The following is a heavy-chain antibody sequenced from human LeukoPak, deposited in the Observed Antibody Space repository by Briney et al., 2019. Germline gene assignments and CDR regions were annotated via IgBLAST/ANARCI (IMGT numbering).Heavy chain of an antibody. Sequence: GGSLRLSCAASAFSFSNYAMSWVRQAPGKGLEWVSAISGSGGSTYYAGSSAISGSGGSTYYAGSVRGRFTISRDNSKNTLYLQMGSLRAEDMAVYYCARGGYFDWGATPDYWGQGTLVTVSS. J-gene: IGHJ4*02. CDR3: ARGGYFDWGATPDY. V-gene: IGHV3-23*01. CDR1: AFSFSNYA. D-gene: IGHD3-9*01. CDR2: ISGSGGSTYYAGSSAISGSGGST.